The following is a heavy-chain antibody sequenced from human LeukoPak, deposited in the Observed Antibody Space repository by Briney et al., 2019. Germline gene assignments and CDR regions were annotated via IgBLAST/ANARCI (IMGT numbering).Heavy chain of an antibody. D-gene: IGHD6-19*01. J-gene: IGHJ4*02. CDR3: ARAGYSRGWFAYY. Sequence: AGSLRLSCAAPGFTFSNYWMSWVRQAPGKGLEWVANMDQEGSEKYYVDSVKGRFTISRGNAKNSLYLQMNTLSAEDTAIYYCARAGYSRGWFAYYWGQGALVTVSS. CDR1: GFTFSNYW. CDR2: MDQEGSEK. V-gene: IGHV3-7*05.